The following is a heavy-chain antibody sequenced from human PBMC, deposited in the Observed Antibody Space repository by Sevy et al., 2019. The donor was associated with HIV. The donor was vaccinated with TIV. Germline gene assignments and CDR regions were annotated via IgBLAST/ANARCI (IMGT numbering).Heavy chain of an antibody. CDR3: AGPTLTYSSGWSYYDY. D-gene: IGHD6-19*01. CDR1: GASISSSGYY. J-gene: IGHJ4*02. CDR2: IRYRGST. V-gene: IGHV4-39*01. Sequence: SETLSLTCSVSGASISSSGYYWGWIRQPPGKGLEWIASIRYRGSTFYNPSLRSRVTISADTSKNQFSLKLNSVTAAETARYYCAGPTLTYSSGWSYYDYWGQGTVVTVSS.